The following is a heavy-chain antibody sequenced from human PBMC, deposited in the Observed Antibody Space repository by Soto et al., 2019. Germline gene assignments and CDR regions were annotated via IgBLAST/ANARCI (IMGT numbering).Heavy chain of an antibody. V-gene: IGHV1-2*04. J-gene: IGHJ3*02. Sequence: ASVKVSCKASGYTFTSYGISWVRQAPGQGLEWMGWINPNSGDTNYAQKFQGWVTMTRDTSISTAYMELSRLRSDDTAVYYCARVDPSLSPDAFDIWGQGTMVTVSS. CDR3: ARVDPSLSPDAFDI. CDR2: INPNSGDT. CDR1: GYTFTSYG.